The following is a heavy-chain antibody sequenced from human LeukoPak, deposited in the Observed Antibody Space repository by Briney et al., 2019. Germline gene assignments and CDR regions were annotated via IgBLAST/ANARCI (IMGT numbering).Heavy chain of an antibody. CDR3: AKDPLYSSAPNWFDP. J-gene: IGHJ5*02. Sequence: TGGSLRLSCAASGFTFSSNTMNWVRQAPGKGLEWVSAISGSGGSTYYADSVKGRFTISRDNSKNTLYLQMNSLRAEDTAVYYCAKDPLYSSAPNWFDPWGQGTLVTVSS. D-gene: IGHD6-19*01. V-gene: IGHV3-23*01. CDR1: GFTFSSNT. CDR2: ISGSGGST.